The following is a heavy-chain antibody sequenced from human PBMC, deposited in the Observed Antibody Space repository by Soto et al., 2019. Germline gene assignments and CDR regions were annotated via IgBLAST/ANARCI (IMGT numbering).Heavy chain of an antibody. J-gene: IGHJ5*01. CDR3: ARVRQGCSANNCYFDP. CDR1: GGSVRAPDW. CDR2: VHISGHS. V-gene: IGHV4-4*02. Sequence: SETLSLTCTLSGGSVRAPDWWNWVRQSPDKGLEWIAEVHISGHSNYNPSLRSRVSVSIDSSKNQFYLNLNSVTAADTAIYYCARVRQGCSANNCYFDPWGEGTQVTV. D-gene: IGHD1-1*01.